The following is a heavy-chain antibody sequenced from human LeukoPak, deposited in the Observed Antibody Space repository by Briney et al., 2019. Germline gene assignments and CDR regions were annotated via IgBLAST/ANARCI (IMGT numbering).Heavy chain of an antibody. D-gene: IGHD7-27*01. CDR3: ARQLWSLDY. Sequence: GGSLGLSCAASGFTFSTYWMSWVRQAPGKGLEWVANIRQDGNEKYYVDSVKGRFTISRDNAKNSLYLQMNSLRAEDTAVYFCARQLWSLDYWGQGTLDTVSS. V-gene: IGHV3-7*03. J-gene: IGHJ4*02. CDR1: GFTFSTYW. CDR2: IRQDGNEK.